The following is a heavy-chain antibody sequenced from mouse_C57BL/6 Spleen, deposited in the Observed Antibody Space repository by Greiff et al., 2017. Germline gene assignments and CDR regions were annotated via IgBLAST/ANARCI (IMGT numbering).Heavy chain of an antibody. CDR2: INPGSGGT. V-gene: IGHV1-54*01. CDR1: GYAFTNYL. CDR3: ARSGPRRYYFDY. J-gene: IGHJ2*01. Sequence: VQLQQSGAELVRPGTSVKVSCKASGYAFTNYLIEWVKQRPGHGLEWIGVINPGSGGTNYNEKFKGKATLTAYKSSSTAYMQLSSLTSEDSAVYFCARSGPRRYYFDYWGQGTTLTVSS.